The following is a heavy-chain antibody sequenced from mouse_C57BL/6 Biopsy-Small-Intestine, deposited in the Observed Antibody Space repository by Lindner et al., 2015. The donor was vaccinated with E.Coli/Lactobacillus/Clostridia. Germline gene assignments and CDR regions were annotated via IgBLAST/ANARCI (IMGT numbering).Heavy chain of an antibody. CDR3: AREGLLPFDY. J-gene: IGHJ2*01. CDR1: GYAFSSYW. V-gene: IGHV1-80*01. Sequence: VQLQESGAELVKPGASVKISCKASGYAFSSYWMNWVKQRPGKGLEWIGQIYPGDGDTNYNGKFKGKATLTADKSSSTAYMQLSSLTSEDSAAYFCAREGLLPFDYWGQGTTLTVSS. D-gene: IGHD2-3*01. CDR2: IYPGDGDT.